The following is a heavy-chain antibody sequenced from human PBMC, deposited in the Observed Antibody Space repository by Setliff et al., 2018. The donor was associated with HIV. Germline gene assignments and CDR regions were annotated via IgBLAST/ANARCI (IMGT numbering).Heavy chain of an antibody. CDR1: GYTFTSYW. J-gene: IGHJ4*02. CDR2: IYPGDSDT. V-gene: IGHV5-51*01. CDR3: ARRASKASLDY. Sequence: GASLKLSCKGSGYTFTSYWIGWVRQMPGKGLEWMGIIYPGDSDTRYSPSLQGRVTISADKSINTAYLQWSSLQASDTAMYYCARRASKASLDYWGPGTLVTVSS.